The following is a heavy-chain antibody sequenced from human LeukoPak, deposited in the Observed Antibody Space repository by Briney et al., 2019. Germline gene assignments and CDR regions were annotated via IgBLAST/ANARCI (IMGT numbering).Heavy chain of an antibody. Sequence: GGSLRLSCAASGFTFSNAWMNWVRQAPGKGLEWVGRIKSKTDGGTTDYAAPVKGRFTISRDDSKNTLYLQMNSLKTEDTAVHYCTTQAVAGTEADDYWGQGTLVTVSS. CDR1: GFTFSNAW. V-gene: IGHV3-15*07. CDR3: TTQAVAGTEADDY. D-gene: IGHD6-19*01. CDR2: IKSKTDGGTT. J-gene: IGHJ4*02.